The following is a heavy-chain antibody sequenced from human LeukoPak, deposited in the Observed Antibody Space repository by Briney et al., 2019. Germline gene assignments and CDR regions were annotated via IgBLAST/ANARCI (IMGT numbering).Heavy chain of an antibody. CDR2: IIPMFGAV. V-gene: IGHV1-69*06. CDR1: GGTFSSYA. D-gene: IGHD3-22*01. CDR3: VRDYDISGPQKNFLDY. Sequence: GSSVKVSCKASGGTFSSYAITWVRQAPGQGLQWMGGIIPMFGAVNYAQKFQGRVTITADKSTGTAYMELSSLRSEDTAVYYCVRDYDISGPQKNFLDYWGQGTLVTVSS. J-gene: IGHJ4*02.